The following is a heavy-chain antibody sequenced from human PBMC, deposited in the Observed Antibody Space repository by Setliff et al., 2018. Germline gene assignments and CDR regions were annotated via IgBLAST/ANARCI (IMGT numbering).Heavy chain of an antibody. CDR2: INPSGGST. V-gene: IGHV1-46*01. D-gene: IGHD3-16*01. J-gene: IGHJ5*02. Sequence: ASVKVSCKASGYTFTSYYMHWVRQAPGQGLEWMGIINPSGGSTNYAQKFQGRVTITADKSTSTAYMELSSLRSEDTAVYYCARAIYEPFRESHNWFGPWGPGTLVTVSS. CDR1: GYTFTSYY. CDR3: ARAIYEPFRESHNWFGP.